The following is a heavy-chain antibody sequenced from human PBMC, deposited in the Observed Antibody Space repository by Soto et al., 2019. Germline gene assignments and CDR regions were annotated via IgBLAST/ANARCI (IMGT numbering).Heavy chain of an antibody. V-gene: IGHV3-23*01. CDR3: ASRGAHISFSGVAPNYYYYALDV. CDR2: ISGSGDFT. CDR1: GFTFSSYW. D-gene: IGHD3-3*01. J-gene: IGHJ6*02. Sequence: LRLSCTASGFTFSSYWMHWVRQAPGKGLEWVSVISGSGDFTFHADSVKGRFTISRDNSKNTLYLQMNSLRAEDTAVYYCASRGAHISFSGVAPNYYYYALDVWGQGTTVTVSS.